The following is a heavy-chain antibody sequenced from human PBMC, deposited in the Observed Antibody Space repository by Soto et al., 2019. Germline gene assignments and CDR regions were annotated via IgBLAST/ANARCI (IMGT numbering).Heavy chain of an antibody. V-gene: IGHV1-8*01. Sequence: ASVKVSCKASVYTFTSYDINLLRQATGQGLEWMGWMNPNSGNTGYAQKFQGRVTMTRNTSISTAYMELSSLRSEDTAVYYCARTVLSGYQAPEFDYWGQGTLVTVSS. CDR3: ARTVLSGYQAPEFDY. CDR2: MNPNSGNT. D-gene: IGHD3-22*01. CDR1: VYTFTSYD. J-gene: IGHJ4*02.